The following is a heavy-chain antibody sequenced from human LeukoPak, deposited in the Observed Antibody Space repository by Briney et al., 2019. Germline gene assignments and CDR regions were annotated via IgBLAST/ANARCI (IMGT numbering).Heavy chain of an antibody. CDR3: ARDQSSSRSNYYYMDV. Sequence: ASVKVSCKASGYTFTGYYMHWVRQAPGQGLEWIGWINTNTGNPTYAQGFTGRSVFSLDTSVSTAYLQISSLKAEDTAVYYCARDQSSSRSNYYYMDVWGKGTTVTVPS. CDR2: INTNTGNP. J-gene: IGHJ6*03. D-gene: IGHD6-13*01. CDR1: GYTFTGYY. V-gene: IGHV7-4-1*02.